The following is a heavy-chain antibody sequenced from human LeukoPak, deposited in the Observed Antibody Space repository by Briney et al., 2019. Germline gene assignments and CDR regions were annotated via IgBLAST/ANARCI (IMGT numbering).Heavy chain of an antibody. CDR2: MWYDGSEK. J-gene: IGHJ4*02. CDR1: GFIFSNYG. Sequence: PPGRSLRLSCVASGFIFSNYGMHWVRQSPGKGLEWVALMWYDGSEKHYADSVKGRFTISRDSSKNTLYLQMSSLRAEDTAVYYCARDASGFDYWGQGTLVTVSS. V-gene: IGHV3-33*01. D-gene: IGHD2-15*01. CDR3: ARDASGFDY.